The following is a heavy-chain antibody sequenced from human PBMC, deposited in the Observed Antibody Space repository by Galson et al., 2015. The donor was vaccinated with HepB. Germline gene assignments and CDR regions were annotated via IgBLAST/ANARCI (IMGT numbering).Heavy chain of an antibody. V-gene: IGHV3-21*01. J-gene: IGHJ6*03. CDR2: ISSSSSYI. Sequence: SLRLSCAASGLTFSTSSMNWVRQAPGKGLEWVSSISSSSSYIYYADSVKGRLTISRDNAKNSLYLQMNSLRAEDTAVYYCARGNSSIAALPGYMDVWGKGTTVTVSS. CDR3: ARGNSSIAALPGYMDV. CDR1: GLTFSTSS. D-gene: IGHD6-6*01.